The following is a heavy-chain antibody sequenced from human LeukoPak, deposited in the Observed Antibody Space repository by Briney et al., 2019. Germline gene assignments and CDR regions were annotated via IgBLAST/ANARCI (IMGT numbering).Heavy chain of an antibody. D-gene: IGHD3-10*02. J-gene: IGHJ6*04. V-gene: IGHV3-48*01. CDR3: AELGITMIGGV. Sequence: GGSLRLSCAASGFTFSSYSMNWVRQAPGKGLEWVSYISSSSSTIYYADSVKGRFTISRDNAKNSLYLQMNSLRAEGTAVYYCAELGITMIGGVWGKGTTVTISS. CDR2: ISSSSSTI. CDR1: GFTFSSYS.